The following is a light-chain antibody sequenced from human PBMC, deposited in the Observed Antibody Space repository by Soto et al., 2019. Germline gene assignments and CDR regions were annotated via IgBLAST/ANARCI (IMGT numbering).Light chain of an antibody. CDR2: GGS. CDR1: QSVSSSY. Sequence: EIVLTQSPGTLSLSPGERATLSCRASQSVSSSYLAWYQQKPGQAPRLLICGGSSRATGIPDRFSGSGSGTDFTLTISRLEPEDFAVYYCQQYGTSPLTFGGWTKVEIK. V-gene: IGKV3-20*01. CDR3: QQYGTSPLT. J-gene: IGKJ4*01.